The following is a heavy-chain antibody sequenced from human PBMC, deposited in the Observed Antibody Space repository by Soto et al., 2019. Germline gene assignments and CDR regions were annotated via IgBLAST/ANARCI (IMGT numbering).Heavy chain of an antibody. D-gene: IGHD6-6*01. V-gene: IGHV4-34*01. J-gene: IGHJ6*03. CDR2: INHSGST. CDR1: GGSFSGYY. Sequence: SETLSLTCAVYGGSFSGYYWSWIRQPPGKGLEWIGEINHSGSTNYNPSLKSRVTISVDTSKNQFSLKLSSVTAADTAVYYCARGRSIAARYMDVWGKGTTVTVSS. CDR3: ARGRSIAARYMDV.